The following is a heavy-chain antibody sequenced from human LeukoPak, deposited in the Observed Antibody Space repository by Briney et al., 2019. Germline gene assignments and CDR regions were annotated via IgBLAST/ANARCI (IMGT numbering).Heavy chain of an antibody. V-gene: IGHV4-39*01. CDR1: GGSISSSSYY. Sequence: NSSETLSFTCTVSGGSISSSSYYWGWIRQPPGKGLEWIGSIYYSGSTYYNPSLKSRVTISVDTSKNQFSLKLSSVTAADTAVYYCARRQDTAMVAFDYWGQGTLVTVSS. CDR2: IYYSGST. D-gene: IGHD5-18*01. CDR3: ARRQDTAMVAFDY. J-gene: IGHJ4*02.